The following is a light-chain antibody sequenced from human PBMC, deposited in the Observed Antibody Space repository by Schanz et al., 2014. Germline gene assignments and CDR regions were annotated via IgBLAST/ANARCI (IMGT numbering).Light chain of an antibody. V-gene: IGKV3D-15*01. CDR3: QQYNNWPPLT. CDR1: QSIRGN. Sequence: EIVMTQSPATLPVSPGERATVSCRASQSIRGNLAWYHQKPGQPPRLLIYGASTRATGIPDRFSGSGSGTEFTLTISSLQSEDFAVYYCQQYNNWPPLTFGGGTKVEIK. CDR2: GAS. J-gene: IGKJ4*01.